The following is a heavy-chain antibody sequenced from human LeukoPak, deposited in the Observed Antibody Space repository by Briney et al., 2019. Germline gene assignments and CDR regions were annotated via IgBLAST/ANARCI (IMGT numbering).Heavy chain of an antibody. CDR3: ARDPSFSYVQGDY. V-gene: IGHV3-30*02. CDR1: GFVFDDYD. CDR2: IRSDGYHT. Sequence: GGSLRLSCGASGFVFDDYDMHWVRQAPGKGLEWVAFIRSDGYHTYYTDSVKGRFIITRDNSKNTLYLQMNSLRAEDTAVYYCARDPSFSYVQGDYWGQGTLVTVSS. J-gene: IGHJ4*02. D-gene: IGHD3-10*02.